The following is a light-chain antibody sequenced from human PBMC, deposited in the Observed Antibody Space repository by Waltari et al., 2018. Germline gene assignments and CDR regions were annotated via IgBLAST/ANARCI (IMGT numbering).Light chain of an antibody. CDR2: GDS. V-gene: IGKV3-20*01. J-gene: IGKJ4*01. CDR3: QQYDISPLT. CDR1: QTVRTTY. Sequence: EIVLTQSTGTLSLSPGERATLSGRASQTVRTTYLAWYQQKPGQAPTLLIYGDSSRATGIPYRFIGGGSGTDFSLTIGSLEPEDFAVYYCQQYDISPLTFGGGTKVEIK.